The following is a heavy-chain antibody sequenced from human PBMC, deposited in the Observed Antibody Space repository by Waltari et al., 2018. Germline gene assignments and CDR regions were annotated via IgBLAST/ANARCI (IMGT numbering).Heavy chain of an antibody. D-gene: IGHD3-10*01. CDR1: GGSISSYY. CDR3: ARVAPSITMVRGVRFDY. J-gene: IGHJ4*02. V-gene: IGHV4-59*01. Sequence: QVQLQESGPGLVKPSETLSLTCTVSGGSISSYYWSWIRQPPGKGLEWIGYIYYSGSTNYNPSLKSRVTISVDTSKNQFSLKLSSVTAADTAVYYCARVAPSITMVRGVRFDYWGQGTLVTVSS. CDR2: IYYSGST.